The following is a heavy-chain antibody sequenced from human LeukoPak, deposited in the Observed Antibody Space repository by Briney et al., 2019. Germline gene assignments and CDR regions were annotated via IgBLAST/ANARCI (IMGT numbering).Heavy chain of an antibody. D-gene: IGHD5-12*01. CDR1: GFSLTSYL. CDR3: AKLSGYDWDGFDY. Sequence: GGSLRLSCAASGFSLTSYLMSWVRQAEGEWLGWVSAISGSGGSTYYADSVKGRFTISRDNSKNTLYLQMNSLRAEDTAAYYCAKLSGYDWDGFDYWGQGTLVTVSS. CDR2: ISGSGGST. J-gene: IGHJ4*02. V-gene: IGHV3-23*01.